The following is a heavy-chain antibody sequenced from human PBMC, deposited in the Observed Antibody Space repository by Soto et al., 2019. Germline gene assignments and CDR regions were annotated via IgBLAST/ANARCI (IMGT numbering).Heavy chain of an antibody. Sequence: ASVKVSCKASGYTFTSYGISWVRQAPGQGLEWMGWISAYNGNTNYAQKLQGRVTMTTDTSTSTAYMELRSLRSDDTAVYYCARGVVPAAMELNPDAFDIWGQGTMVTVSS. D-gene: IGHD2-2*01. J-gene: IGHJ3*02. CDR3: ARGVVPAAMELNPDAFDI. CDR1: GYTFTSYG. CDR2: ISAYNGNT. V-gene: IGHV1-18*01.